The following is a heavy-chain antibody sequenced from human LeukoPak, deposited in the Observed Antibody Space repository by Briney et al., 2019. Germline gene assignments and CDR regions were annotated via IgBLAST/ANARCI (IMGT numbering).Heavy chain of an antibody. CDR1: GFTFSRYS. CDR3: ARDSGSYYNYYYYGMDL. Sequence: GGSLRLSCAASGFTFSRYSMNWVRQAPGKGLEWVSYISSSSSTIYYADSVKGRFTISRDNAKNSLYVQMNSLRAEDTAVYYCARDSGSYYNYYYYGMDLWGQGTSVTVSS. CDR2: ISSSSSTI. V-gene: IGHV3-48*04. D-gene: IGHD1-26*01. J-gene: IGHJ6*02.